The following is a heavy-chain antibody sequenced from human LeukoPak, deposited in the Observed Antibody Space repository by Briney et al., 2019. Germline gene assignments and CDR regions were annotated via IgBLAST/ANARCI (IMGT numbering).Heavy chain of an antibody. CDR2: IYHSGST. Sequence: SETLSLTCTVSGYSISSGYYWGWIRQPPGKGLEWIGSIYHSGSTYYNPSLKSRVTISVDTSKNQFSLKLSSVTAADTAVYYCARGGGEEYGSGSPYWGQGTLVTVSS. D-gene: IGHD3-10*01. CDR1: GYSISSGYY. CDR3: ARGGGEEYGSGSPY. J-gene: IGHJ4*02. V-gene: IGHV4-38-2*02.